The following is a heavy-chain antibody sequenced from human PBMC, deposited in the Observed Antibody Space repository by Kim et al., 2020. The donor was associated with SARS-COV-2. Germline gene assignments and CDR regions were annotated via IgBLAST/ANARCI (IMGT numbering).Heavy chain of an antibody. J-gene: IGHJ6*03. Sequence: GGSLRLSCAASGFTFDDYAMHWVRQAPGKGLEWVSLISGDGGSTYYADSVKGRFTISRDNSKNSLYLQMNSLTTEDTALYYCARDGYNPDWYYYYYMDVWGKGTTVTVSS. V-gene: IGHV3-43*02. CDR1: GFTFDDYA. CDR3: ARDGYNPDWYYYYYMDV. D-gene: IGHD2-21*01. CDR2: ISGDGGST.